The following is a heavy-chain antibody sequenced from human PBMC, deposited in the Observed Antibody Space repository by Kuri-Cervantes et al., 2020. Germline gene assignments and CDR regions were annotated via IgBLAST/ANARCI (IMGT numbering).Heavy chain of an antibody. J-gene: IGHJ3*02. D-gene: IGHD4-17*01. CDR1: GFMFDDYA. V-gene: IGHV3-9*01. CDR2: INWNSGSI. Sequence: GGSLRLSCAASGFMFDDYAMHWVRQAPGKGLQWVSSINWNSGSIGYADSVKGRFTISRDNAKNSLYLQMNSLRAEDTALYYCAKGPEATVTSGAFDIWGQGTMVTVSS. CDR3: AKGPEATVTSGAFDI.